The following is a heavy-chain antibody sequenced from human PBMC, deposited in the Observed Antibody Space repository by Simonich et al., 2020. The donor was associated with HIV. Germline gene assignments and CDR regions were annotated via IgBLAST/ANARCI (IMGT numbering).Heavy chain of an antibody. CDR2: INYRRST. Sequence: QVQLKESGPGLVKPLETLSLTGTVSGGSIRNYYWGWLRQPPGKELVRPGGINYRRSTIYNPSLKSRVTISVETSKNNFSLKLSSVTAADMAVYYCARMNWANDPFDYWGQGTLVTVSS. CDR3: ARMNWANDPFDY. J-gene: IGHJ4*02. D-gene: IGHD7-27*01. V-gene: IGHV4-59*08. CDR1: GGSIRNYY.